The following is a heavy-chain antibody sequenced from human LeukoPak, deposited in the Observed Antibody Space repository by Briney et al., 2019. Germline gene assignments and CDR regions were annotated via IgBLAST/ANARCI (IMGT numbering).Heavy chain of an antibody. CDR2: INGDGSTT. J-gene: IGHJ1*01. D-gene: IGHD3-22*01. V-gene: IGHV3-74*01. Sequence: GGSLTLSCTASGFTFSKYWMHWVRQVPGKGLVWVSLINGDGSTTNYADFVKGRFTISRDNAKNTLSLQANSLRAEDTAVYYCATGNYYDSRGYYTFGYWGQGTLVTVSS. CDR1: GFTFSKYW. CDR3: ATGNYYDSRGYYTFGY.